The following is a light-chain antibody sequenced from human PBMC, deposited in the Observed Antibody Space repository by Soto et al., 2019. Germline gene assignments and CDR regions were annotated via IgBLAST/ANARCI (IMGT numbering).Light chain of an antibody. CDR2: AAS. CDR1: QSITNY. Sequence: DIQMTQSPSSLSAYFGDRGTITCRASQSITNYLNWYPQKPGKAPNLLIYAASSLQSGVPSRFSGSGSGTEFTLTISNLQPEDFATYYCQQSYSAQITFGQGTRLEIK. CDR3: QQSYSAQIT. V-gene: IGKV1-39*01. J-gene: IGKJ5*01.